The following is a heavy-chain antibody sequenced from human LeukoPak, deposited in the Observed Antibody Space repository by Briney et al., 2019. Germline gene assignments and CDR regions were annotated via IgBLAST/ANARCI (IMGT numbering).Heavy chain of an antibody. Sequence: GGSLRLSCAASGFTFDDYAMSWVRQAPGKGLEWVSAISGSGGSTYYADSVKGRFTISRDNSKNTLYLQMNSLRAEDTAVYYCAKGPGSARAFDYFDYWGQGTLVTVSS. CDR3: AKGPGSARAFDYFDY. D-gene: IGHD6-19*01. CDR1: GFTFDDYA. CDR2: ISGSGGST. V-gene: IGHV3-23*01. J-gene: IGHJ4*02.